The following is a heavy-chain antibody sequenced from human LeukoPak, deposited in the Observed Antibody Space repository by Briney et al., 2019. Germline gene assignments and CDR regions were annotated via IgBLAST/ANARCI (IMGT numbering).Heavy chain of an antibody. V-gene: IGHV4-59*11. CDR2: ISNSGST. CDR3: GRDALVGYFSYYYMDV. CDR1: GGSITSHY. Sequence: SETLSLTCTVSGGSITSHYWTWIRQSPVKGLEWIGDISNSGSTSYNPSLKSRVTVSIDTSKNQFSLKLSSVTAADTAVYYCGRDALVGYFSYYYMDVWGKGTTVTVSS. D-gene: IGHD2-15*01. J-gene: IGHJ6*03.